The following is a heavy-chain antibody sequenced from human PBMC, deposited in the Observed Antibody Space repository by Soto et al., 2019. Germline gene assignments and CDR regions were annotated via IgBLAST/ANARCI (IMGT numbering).Heavy chain of an antibody. D-gene: IGHD3-22*01. V-gene: IGHV3-21*04. CDR1: GFTFRTYT. CDR3: AKGFPVGYYYASSGYPTMALDY. Sequence: GGSRRLACISSGFTFRTYTMNWVRQAPGKGLDWVSGIRGFSPYTFYAESVKGRFTISRDNAKNSLYLQMNRLRAEDTAVYYCAKGFPVGYYYASSGYPTMALDYWRQGTLVT. CDR2: IRGFSPYT. J-gene: IGHJ4*02.